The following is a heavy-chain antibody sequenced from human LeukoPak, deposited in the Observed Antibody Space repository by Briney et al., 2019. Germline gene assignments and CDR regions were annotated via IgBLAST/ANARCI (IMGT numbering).Heavy chain of an antibody. Sequence: QPGGSLRLSCAASGFTFSSYAMSWVRQAPGKGLEWVSAISGSGGSTYYADSVKGRFTISRDNSKNTLYLQMNSLRAEDTAVYYCARDLRDYYDSSGYNDDAFDIWGQGTMVTVSS. J-gene: IGHJ3*02. D-gene: IGHD3-22*01. V-gene: IGHV3-23*01. CDR1: GFTFSSYA. CDR2: ISGSGGST. CDR3: ARDLRDYYDSSGYNDDAFDI.